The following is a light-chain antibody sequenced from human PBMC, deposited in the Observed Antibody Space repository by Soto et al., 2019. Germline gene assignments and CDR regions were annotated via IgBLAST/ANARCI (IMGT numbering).Light chain of an antibody. J-gene: IGLJ1*01. CDR2: EVS. Sequence: QSALAQPASETGSPGQSVAISCTGTNXDVGAYNYVSWYQQHPGKAPELLLSEVSNRPSGVSDRFSGSKSGNTASLTISGLQAEDEADYYCSSLTTSFTYVVGTGTKSPS. CDR1: NXDVGAYNY. CDR3: SSLTTSFTYV. V-gene: IGLV2-14*01.